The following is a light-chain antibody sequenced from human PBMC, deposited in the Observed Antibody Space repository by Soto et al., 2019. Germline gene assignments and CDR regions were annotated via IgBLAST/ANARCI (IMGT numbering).Light chain of an antibody. J-gene: IGKJ1*01. CDR3: QQYNSYSPWT. Sequence: DIQMTQSPSSLSAALGDRFIITCRASQNIRKYLNWYQQKPRKAPKLLIYKASSLESGVPSRFSGSGSATEFTLTISSLQPDDFATYYCQQYNSYSPWTFGQGTKVDIK. V-gene: IGKV1-5*03. CDR1: QNIRKY. CDR2: KAS.